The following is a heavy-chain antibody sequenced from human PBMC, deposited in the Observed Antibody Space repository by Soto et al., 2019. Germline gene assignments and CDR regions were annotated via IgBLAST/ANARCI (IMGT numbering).Heavy chain of an antibody. CDR2: IIPIFGTA. J-gene: IGHJ4*02. CDR1: GGTFSSYA. D-gene: IGHD3-10*01. CDR3: ATGSGSTELNYFDY. Sequence: QVQLVPSGAEVKKPGSSVKVSCKASGGTFSSYAISWVRQAPGQGLEWMGGIIPIFGTANYAQKFQGRVTITADKSTSTAYMELSSLRYEDTAVYYCATGSGSTELNYFDYWGQGTLVTVSS. V-gene: IGHV1-69*06.